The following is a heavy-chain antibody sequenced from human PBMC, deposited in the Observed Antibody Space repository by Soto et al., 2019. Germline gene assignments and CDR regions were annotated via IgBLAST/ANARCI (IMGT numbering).Heavy chain of an antibody. Sequence: ASVKVSCKASGGTFSSYAISWVRQAPGQGLEWMGGIIPIFGTANYAQKFQGRVTITADESTSTAYMELSSLRSEDTAVYYCARPPNNLVVVADTYYGMDVWGQGTRVTVSS. CDR3: ARPPNNLVVVADTYYGMDV. J-gene: IGHJ6*02. V-gene: IGHV1-69*13. D-gene: IGHD2-15*01. CDR1: GGTFSSYA. CDR2: IIPIFGTA.